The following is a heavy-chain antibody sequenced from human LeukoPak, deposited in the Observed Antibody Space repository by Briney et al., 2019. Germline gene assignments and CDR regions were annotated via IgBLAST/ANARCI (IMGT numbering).Heavy chain of an antibody. CDR2: ISSSSSTI. CDR1: GFTFSSYS. D-gene: IGHD1-26*01. V-gene: IGHV3-48*04. Sequence: PGGSLRLSCAASGFTFSSYSMNWVRQAPGKGLEWVSYISSSSSTIYYADSVKGRFTISRDNAKNSLYLQMNSLRAEDTAVYYCARGSYEYYFDYWGQGTLVTVSS. CDR3: ARGSYEYYFDY. J-gene: IGHJ4*02.